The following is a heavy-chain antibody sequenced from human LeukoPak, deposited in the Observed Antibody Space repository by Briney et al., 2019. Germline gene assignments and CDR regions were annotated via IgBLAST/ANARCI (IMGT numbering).Heavy chain of an antibody. V-gene: IGHV3-23*01. CDR3: ARDPSSLSMDV. Sequence: GGSLRLFCAASGFTFRTYTMNWIRQAPGEGLQWVSAISGSADGTYYSDSVKGRFTISRDNSNNTLYLQMHSLRVEDTAIYYCARDPSSLSMDVWGKGTTVTVSS. CDR1: GFTFRTYT. CDR2: ISGSADGT. J-gene: IGHJ6*04.